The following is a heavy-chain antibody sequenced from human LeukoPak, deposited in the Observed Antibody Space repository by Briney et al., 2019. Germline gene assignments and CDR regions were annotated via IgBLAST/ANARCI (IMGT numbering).Heavy chain of an antibody. V-gene: IGHV3-33*01. CDR3: ARDMATDYFDY. Sequence: GGSLRLSSAASGFTFSRHGMHWVRQAPGKGLEWVAVIWYDGSNRYYADSVKGRFTISRDNSKNTLYLQVNSLRAEDTAVYYCARDMATDYFDYWGQGTLVTVSS. CDR2: IWYDGSNR. J-gene: IGHJ4*02. D-gene: IGHD5-24*01. CDR1: GFTFSRHG.